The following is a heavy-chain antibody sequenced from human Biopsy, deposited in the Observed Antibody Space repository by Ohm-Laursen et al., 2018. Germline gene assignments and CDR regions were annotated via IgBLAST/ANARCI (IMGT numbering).Heavy chain of an antibody. Sequence: ASVKVSCKASSYTFTGYNIHWMRQAPGQGLEWLGYINCKTGATNYAQKFQGTVAMTRDTSISTAYLALGSLRSADTAIYYCARDPLNGHKHFDYWGQGSLVTVSS. CDR3: ARDPLNGHKHFDY. D-gene: IGHD2-8*01. CDR1: SYTFTGYN. J-gene: IGHJ4*02. V-gene: IGHV1-2*02. CDR2: INCKTGAT.